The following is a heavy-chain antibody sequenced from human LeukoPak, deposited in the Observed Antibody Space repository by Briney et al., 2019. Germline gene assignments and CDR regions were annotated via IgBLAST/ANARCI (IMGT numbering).Heavy chain of an antibody. V-gene: IGHV4-34*01. CDR2: INNSGSP. CDR1: GASFSDSY. Sequence: SETLSLTCAVYGASFSDSYWSWIRQSPEKGLEWIGEINNSGSPSYNPSLNSRVIMSVDRSKNQFPLRLTSVTAADTAVYYCARGRYGPRLGNWGQGTLVSVSS. J-gene: IGHJ4*02. D-gene: IGHD3-16*01. CDR3: ARGRYGPRLGN.